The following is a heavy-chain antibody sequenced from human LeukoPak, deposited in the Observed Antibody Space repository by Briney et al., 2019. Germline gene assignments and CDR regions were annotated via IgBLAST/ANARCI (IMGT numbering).Heavy chain of an antibody. D-gene: IGHD3-10*01. V-gene: IGHV4-34*01. CDR2: INHSGST. J-gene: IGHJ4*02. CDR3: ARASKWFGDDY. Sequence: PSETLSLTCAVYGGSFSGYYWSWIRQPPGKGLEWIGEINHSGSTNYNPCLKSRVTISVDTSKNQFSLKLSSVTAADTAVYYCARASKWFGDDYWGQGTLVTVSS. CDR1: GGSFSGYY.